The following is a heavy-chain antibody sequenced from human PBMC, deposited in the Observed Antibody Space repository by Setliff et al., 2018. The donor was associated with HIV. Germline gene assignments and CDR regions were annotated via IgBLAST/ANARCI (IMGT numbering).Heavy chain of an antibody. CDR2: ISTYSDET. D-gene: IGHD7-27*01. CDR1: GYTFTTYG. V-gene: IGHV1-18*01. CDR3: ATSPVGTVAYYSGMDV. J-gene: IGHJ6*02. Sequence: ASVKVSCKPSGYTFTTYGLSWVRQAPGQGLEWMGWISTYSDETSSSQNLQGRLTMTTDTSTGTAYMELRSLRSDDTAVYYCATSPVGTVAYYSGMDVWGQGTTVTVS.